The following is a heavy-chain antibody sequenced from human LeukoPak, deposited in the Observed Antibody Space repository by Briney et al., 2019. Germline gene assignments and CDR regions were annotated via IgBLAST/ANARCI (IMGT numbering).Heavy chain of an antibody. CDR3: ARRSGSGSYLLVNWFDP. J-gene: IGHJ5*02. Sequence: SETLSLTCAVYGGSFSGYYWNWIRQPPGKGLEWIGEINHSGSTNYNPSLKSRVTISVDTSKNQFSLKLSSVTAADTAVYYCARRSGSGSYLLVNWFDPWGQGTLVTVSS. D-gene: IGHD3-10*01. V-gene: IGHV4-34*01. CDR1: GGSFSGYY. CDR2: INHSGST.